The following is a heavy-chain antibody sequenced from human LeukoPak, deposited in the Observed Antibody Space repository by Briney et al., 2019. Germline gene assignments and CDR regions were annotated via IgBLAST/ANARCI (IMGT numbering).Heavy chain of an antibody. CDR3: ARDLHGSPDW. V-gene: IGHV3-74*01. D-gene: IGHD2-2*03. CDR2: INTDGRTT. CDR1: GFTFTTFW. Sequence: PGGSLRLSCAAPGFTFTTFWMNWVRQAPGEGLVWVSLINTDGRTTTYADSVKGRFTISRDNAKNTLYLQMNSLRAEDTAVYYCARDLHGSPDWWGQGTLVTVSS. J-gene: IGHJ4*02.